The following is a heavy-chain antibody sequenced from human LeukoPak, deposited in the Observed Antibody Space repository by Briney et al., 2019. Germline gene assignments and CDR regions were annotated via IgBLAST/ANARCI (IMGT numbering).Heavy chain of an antibody. Sequence: PGGSLRLSCAASGFTFSSYGMHWVRQAPGKGLEWVAVISYDGSNKYYADSVKGRFTISRDNSKNTLYLQMNSLRAEDTAVYYCARGPYYSNAFDIWGQGTMVTVSS. D-gene: IGHD1-26*01. CDR2: ISYDGSNK. CDR3: ARGPYYSNAFDI. J-gene: IGHJ3*02. V-gene: IGHV3-30*03. CDR1: GFTFSSYG.